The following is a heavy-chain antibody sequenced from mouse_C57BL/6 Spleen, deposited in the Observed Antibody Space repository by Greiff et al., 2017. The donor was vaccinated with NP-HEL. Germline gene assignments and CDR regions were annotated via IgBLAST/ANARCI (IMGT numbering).Heavy chain of an antibody. V-gene: IGHV1-69*01. J-gene: IGHJ4*01. D-gene: IGHD1-1*01. Sequence: QVQLQQPGAELVMPGASVKLSCKASGYTFTSYWMHWVKQRPGQGLEWIGEIDPSDSYTNYNQKFKGKSTLTVDKSSSTAYMQLSSLTSEDSAVYYCARDLYYYGSRYYAMDYWGQRTSVTVSS. CDR3: ARDLYYYGSRYYAMDY. CDR1: GYTFTSYW. CDR2: IDPSDSYT.